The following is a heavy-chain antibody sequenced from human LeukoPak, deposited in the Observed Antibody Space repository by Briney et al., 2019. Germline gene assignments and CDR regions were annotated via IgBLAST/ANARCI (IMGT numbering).Heavy chain of an antibody. J-gene: IGHJ6*02. D-gene: IGHD3-22*01. CDR3: ARILGDSSGYYYLPLYYYYGMDV. V-gene: IGHV3-74*01. CDR1: GFTFSSYW. CDR2: INSDGCST. Sequence: GGSLRLSCAASGFTFSSYWMHWVRQAPGKGLVWVPRINSDGCSTSYADSVKGRFTISIDNAKNTLYLQMNSLRAEDTAVYYCARILGDSSGYYYLPLYYYYGMDVWGQGTTVTVSS.